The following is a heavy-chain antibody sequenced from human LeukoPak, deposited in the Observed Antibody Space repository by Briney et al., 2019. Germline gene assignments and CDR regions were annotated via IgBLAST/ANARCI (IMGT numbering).Heavy chain of an antibody. Sequence: PSETLSLTFAVYGGSFSCYYWSWIRPPPGKGLEWIGEINHSGSTNYNPSLKSRVTISVDTSKNQCSLTLSSVTAADTAVYYCARGLPYCSSTGCYRKYYMDVWGKGTTVTVSS. CDR3: ARGLPYCSSTGCYRKYYMDV. V-gene: IGHV4-34*01. D-gene: IGHD2-2*02. CDR2: INHSGST. J-gene: IGHJ6*03. CDR1: GGSFSCYY.